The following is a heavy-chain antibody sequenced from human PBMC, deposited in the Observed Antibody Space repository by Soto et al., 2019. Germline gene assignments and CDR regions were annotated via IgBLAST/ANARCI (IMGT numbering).Heavy chain of an antibody. CDR1: GGSFSSYG. CDR3: ARDYSGYDPALNRFDP. V-gene: IGHV1-69*06. Sequence: SVKVSCKASGGSFSSYGISWVRQAPGQGLEWLGGISPVIGTTHYAQRFQGRLTITADRSTMTTYMELSGLKSEDTAIYFCARDYSGYDPALNRFDPWGQGTLVTVSS. J-gene: IGHJ5*02. CDR2: ISPVIGTT. D-gene: IGHD5-12*01.